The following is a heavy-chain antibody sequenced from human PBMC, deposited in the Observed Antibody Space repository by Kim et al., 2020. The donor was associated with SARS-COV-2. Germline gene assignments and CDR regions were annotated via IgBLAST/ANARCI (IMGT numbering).Heavy chain of an antibody. CDR2: IIPILGIA. Sequence: SVKVSCKASGGTFSSYTISWVRQAPGQGLEWMGRIIPILGIANYAQKFQGRVTITADKSTSTAYMELSSLRSEDTAVYYCARTPRAAGTYYYGMDVWGQGTTVTVSS. CDR3: ARTPRAAGTYYYGMDV. J-gene: IGHJ6*02. CDR1: GGTFSSYT. V-gene: IGHV1-69*02. D-gene: IGHD6-13*01.